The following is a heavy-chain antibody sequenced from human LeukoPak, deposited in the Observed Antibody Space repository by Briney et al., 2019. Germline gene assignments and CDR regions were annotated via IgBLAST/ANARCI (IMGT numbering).Heavy chain of an antibody. V-gene: IGHV3-49*04. Sequence: GGSLRLSCTASGFTFGDYAMSWVRQAPGKGLEWVGFIRSKAYGGTTEYAASVKGRFTISRDDSKSIAYLQMNSLKTEDTAVYYCIRGGYCSGGSCYLPYYYMDVWGKGTTVTIPS. CDR2: IRSKAYGGTT. J-gene: IGHJ6*03. D-gene: IGHD2-15*01. CDR1: GFTFGDYA. CDR3: IRGGYCSGGSCYLPYYYMDV.